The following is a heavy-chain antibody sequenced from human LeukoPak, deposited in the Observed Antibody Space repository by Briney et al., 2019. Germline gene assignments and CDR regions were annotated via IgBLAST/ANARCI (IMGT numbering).Heavy chain of an antibody. Sequence: ASVKVSCKASGYTFTGYYMHWVRQAPGQGLEWMGWIHPNSGGTNYAQKFQGRVTMTRDTSISTAYLDLSRLRSDDTAVYYCAKDRYGDYEAPFHYYMDAWGRGTTVTVSS. CDR2: IHPNSGGT. V-gene: IGHV1-2*02. D-gene: IGHD5-12*01. J-gene: IGHJ6*03. CDR1: GYTFTGYY. CDR3: AKDRYGDYEAPFHYYMDA.